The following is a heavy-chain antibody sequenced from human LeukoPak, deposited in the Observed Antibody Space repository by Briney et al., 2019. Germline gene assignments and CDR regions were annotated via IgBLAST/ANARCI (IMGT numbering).Heavy chain of an antibody. CDR3: AREVYYYGSGSYFNY. V-gene: IGHV4-4*07. D-gene: IGHD3-10*01. Sequence: SETLSLTCTVSGGSISSYYWSWIRQPAGKRLDWIGRIYTSGSTNYNPSLKSRVTMSVDTSKNQFSLKLSSVTAADTAVYYCAREVYYYGSGSYFNYWGQGTLVTVSS. CDR1: GGSISSYY. CDR2: IYTSGST. J-gene: IGHJ4*02.